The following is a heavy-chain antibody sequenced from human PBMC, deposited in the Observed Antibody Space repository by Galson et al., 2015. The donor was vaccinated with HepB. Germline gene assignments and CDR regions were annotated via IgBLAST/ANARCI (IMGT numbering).Heavy chain of an antibody. CDR3: ARRCGGDCHDAFDI. CDR2: IIRSGGAA. CDR1: GFTFTNYA. J-gene: IGHJ3*02. D-gene: IGHD2-21*02. V-gene: IGHV3-23*01. Sequence: SLRLSCAASGFTFTNYAMTWVRQAPGKGLEWVSVIIRSGGAAFYADSVKGRFTISRDNSKNTLFLQMNSLRAEDTAVYFCARRCGGDCHDAFDIWGHGTMVTVSS.